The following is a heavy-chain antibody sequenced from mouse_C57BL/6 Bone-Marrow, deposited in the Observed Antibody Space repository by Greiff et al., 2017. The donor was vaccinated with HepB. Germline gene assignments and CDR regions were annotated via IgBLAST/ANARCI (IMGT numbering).Heavy chain of an antibody. CDR1: GYTFTDHI. CDR2: IYPVSGET. Sequence: QVQLKESGAELASPGASVTLSCKASGYTFTDHIMNWVKKRPGQGLEWIGRIYPVSGETNYNQKFMGKATFSVDRSSSTVYMVLNSLTSEDPAVYYCGRDITTVVATDYWGQGTPLTVSS. D-gene: IGHD1-1*01. V-gene: IGHV1-11*01. J-gene: IGHJ2*01. CDR3: GRDITTVVATDY.